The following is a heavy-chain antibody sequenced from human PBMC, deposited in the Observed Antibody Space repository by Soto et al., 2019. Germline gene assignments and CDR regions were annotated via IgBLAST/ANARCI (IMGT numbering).Heavy chain of an antibody. J-gene: IGHJ5*02. CDR2: MNPNSGNT. V-gene: IGHV1-8*01. CDR1: VYTFTRYD. CDR3: AREGWFDP. Sequence: ALVQVSCTASVYTFTRYDINWVRQATGQGLEWMGWMNPNSGNTGYAQKFQGRVTMTRNTTISTAYMELSSLRSEDTAVYYCAREGWFDPWGQGTLVTVSS.